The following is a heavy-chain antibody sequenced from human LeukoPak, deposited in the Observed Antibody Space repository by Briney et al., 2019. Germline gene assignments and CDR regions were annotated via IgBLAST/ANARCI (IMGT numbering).Heavy chain of an antibody. D-gene: IGHD1-14*01. CDR2: ISGSGGNT. J-gene: IGHJ4*02. V-gene: IGHV3-23*01. CDR3: AKPAKTDYADY. Sequence: PGGSLRLSCAASGLTFSSYAMDWGRQVPGKGLEWVSSISGSGGNTYYADSVKSRFTISRDNSKNTLYLQMNSLRADDTAVYYCAKPAKTDYADYWGQGTLVTVSS. CDR1: GLTFSSYA.